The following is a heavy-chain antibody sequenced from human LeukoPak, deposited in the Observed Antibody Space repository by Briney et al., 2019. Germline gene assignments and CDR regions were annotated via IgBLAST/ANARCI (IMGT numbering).Heavy chain of an antibody. CDR1: GGSVGSYY. V-gene: IGHV4-4*07. Sequence: SETLSLTCSVSGGSVGSYYWSWIRQPAGKGLEWIGRIYTSGSTNYNPSLRSRATISVHKSKSQFSLKLTSVTAADTAVYYCARDLSYCSSTRCYAPYYFDYWGQGTLVTVSS. CDR3: ARDLSYCSSTRCYAPYYFDY. J-gene: IGHJ4*02. D-gene: IGHD2-2*01. CDR2: IYTSGST.